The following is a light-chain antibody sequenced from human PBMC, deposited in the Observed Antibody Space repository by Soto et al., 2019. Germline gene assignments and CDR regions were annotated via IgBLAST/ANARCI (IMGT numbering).Light chain of an antibody. CDR2: DVN. CDR1: SSDVGGYNY. CDR3: SSFTSSNTLV. Sequence: QSVLTQPASVSGSPGQSITISCTGTSSDVGGYNYVSWYQQYPGKAPKLIIYDVNNRPSGISHRFSGSKSGNTASLTISGLQAEDEADYYCSSFTSSNTLVFGGGTKLTVL. J-gene: IGLJ2*01. V-gene: IGLV2-14*03.